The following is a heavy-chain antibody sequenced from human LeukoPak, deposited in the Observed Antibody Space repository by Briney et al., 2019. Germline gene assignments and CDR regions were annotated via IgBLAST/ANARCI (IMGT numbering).Heavy chain of an antibody. CDR2: IYHSGNT. V-gene: IGHV4-59*08. CDR3: ARRTTVAPEYHSGS. Sequence: PSETLSLTCTVSGGSISGYYWTWIRQPPGKGLEWIGYIYHSGNTNYNPSLKSRVTISLDMSKNQFSLKLTSVTAADTAVYYCARRTTVAPEYHSGSWGQGILVTVSP. CDR1: GGSISGYY. D-gene: IGHD5-12*01. J-gene: IGHJ4*02.